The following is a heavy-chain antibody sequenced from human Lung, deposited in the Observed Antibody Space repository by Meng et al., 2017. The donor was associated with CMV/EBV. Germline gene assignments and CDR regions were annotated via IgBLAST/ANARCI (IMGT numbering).Heavy chain of an antibody. J-gene: IGHJ6*02. D-gene: IGHD3-3*01. CDR2: ISSSGSTI. V-gene: IGHV3-48*03. CDR1: GFTFSSYE. Sequence: GESLKISCAASGFTFSSYEMNWVRQAPGKGLEWVSYISSSGSTIYYADSVKGRFTISRDNAKNSLYLQMNSLRAEDTAVYYCARDRRETYYYDFWSGYYPYYYYYGMDFXGQGXTVTFSS. CDR3: ARDRRETYYYDFWSGYYPYYYYYGMDF.